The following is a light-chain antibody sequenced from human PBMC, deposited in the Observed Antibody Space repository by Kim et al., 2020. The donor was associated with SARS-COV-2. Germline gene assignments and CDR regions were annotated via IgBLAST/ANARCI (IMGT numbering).Light chain of an antibody. Sequence: LSLSPGQSATPSCRARQSVSSYLAWYQQKPGQAPRLLIYDASNRATGIPARFSGSGAGTDFNLTISSLEPEDFAVYYCQQRSNWYTFGQGTKLEI. CDR3: QQRSNWYT. CDR2: DAS. V-gene: IGKV3-11*01. J-gene: IGKJ2*01. CDR1: QSVSSY.